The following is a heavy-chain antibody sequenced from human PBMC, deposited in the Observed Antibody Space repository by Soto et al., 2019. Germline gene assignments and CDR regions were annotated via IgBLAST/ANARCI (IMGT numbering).Heavy chain of an antibody. V-gene: IGHV1-69*13. CDR1: GGTFSSYA. D-gene: IGHD3-22*01. CDR3: ARYEGYYYGSSGAFDI. Sequence: GASVKVSCKASGGTFSSYAISWVRQAPGQGLEWMGGIIPIFGTANYAQKFQGRVTITADESTSTAYMELSSLRSEDTAVYYCARYEGYYYGSSGAFDIWGQGTMVTVSS. CDR2: IIPIFGTA. J-gene: IGHJ3*02.